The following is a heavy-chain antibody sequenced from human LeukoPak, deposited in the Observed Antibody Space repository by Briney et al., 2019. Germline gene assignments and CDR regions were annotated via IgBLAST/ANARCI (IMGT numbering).Heavy chain of an antibody. CDR3: ATAILASAPAFDY. V-gene: IGHV1-24*01. CDR2: FDPEDGET. CDR1: RCTLTELS. D-gene: IGHD2-15*01. J-gene: IGHJ4*02. Sequence: ASVKVFCKVSRCTLTELSMHWVRQAPGKGLEWMGGFDPEDGETIYAQKFQGRVTMTEDTSTDTAYMELSSLRSEDTAVYYCATAILASAPAFDYWGQGTLVTVSS.